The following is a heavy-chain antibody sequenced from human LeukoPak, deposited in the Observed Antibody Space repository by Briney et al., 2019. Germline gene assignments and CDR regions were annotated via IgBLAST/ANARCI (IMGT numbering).Heavy chain of an antibody. D-gene: IGHD2-2*01. CDR1: GGSISSYY. Sequence: SETLSLTCTVSGGSISSYYWSWIRQPPGKGLEWIGYIYYSGSTNYNPSLKSRVTISVDTSKNQFSLKLSSVTAADTAVYYCASNYCSSTSCYEGRVGTDYYYYHGMDVWGQGTTVTVSS. CDR3: ASNYCSSTSCYEGRVGTDYYYYHGMDV. V-gene: IGHV4-59*01. J-gene: IGHJ6*02. CDR2: IYYSGST.